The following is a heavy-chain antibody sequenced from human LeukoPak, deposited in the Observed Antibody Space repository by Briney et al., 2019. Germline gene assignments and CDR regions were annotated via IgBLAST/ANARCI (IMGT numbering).Heavy chain of an antibody. CDR1: GFTFSSYA. CDR3: AKDVGKWESLHFFDY. Sequence: GGSLRLSCAASGFTFSSYAMSWVRQAPGKGLEWISGISGSGASTYYADSVKGRFTISRDDSRNTLYLQMNSLRGDDTAVYYCAKDVGKWESLHFFDYWGQGTLVTVSS. V-gene: IGHV3-23*01. CDR2: ISGSGAST. D-gene: IGHD1-26*01. J-gene: IGHJ4*02.